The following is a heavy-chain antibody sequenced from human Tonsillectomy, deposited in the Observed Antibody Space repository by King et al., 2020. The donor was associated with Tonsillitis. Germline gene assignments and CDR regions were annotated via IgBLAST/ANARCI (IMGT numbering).Heavy chain of an antibody. Sequence: QLVQSGGGLVQPGGSLRLSCAASGFTFSNYAMGWVRQAPGKGLEWVSAISGSGGSTVYADSVKGRFTISRDNSKDTLYLQMNSLRAEDTALYYCAKGGYTYGYFDYWGQGTLVTVSS. CDR2: ISGSGGST. V-gene: IGHV3-23*04. D-gene: IGHD5-18*01. CDR1: GFTFSNYA. J-gene: IGHJ4*02. CDR3: AKGGYTYGYFDY.